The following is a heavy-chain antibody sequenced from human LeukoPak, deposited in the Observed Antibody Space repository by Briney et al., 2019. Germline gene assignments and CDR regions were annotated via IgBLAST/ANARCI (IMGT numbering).Heavy chain of an antibody. CDR2: INHSGST. Sequence: PSETLSLTCTVSGGSISSYYWSWIRQPPGKGLEWIGEINHSGSTNYNPSLKSRVTISVDTSKNQFSLKLSSVTAADTAVYYCARGRIHPDYWGQGTLVTVSS. CDR1: GGSISSYY. V-gene: IGHV4-34*01. J-gene: IGHJ4*02. CDR3: ARGRIHPDY. D-gene: IGHD2/OR15-2a*01.